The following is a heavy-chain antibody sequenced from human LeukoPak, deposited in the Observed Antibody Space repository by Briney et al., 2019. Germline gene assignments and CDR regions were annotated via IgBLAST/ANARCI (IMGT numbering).Heavy chain of an antibody. J-gene: IGHJ4*02. CDR3: ANGAAAGTPTIGDY. CDR1: GFTFSSYA. V-gene: IGHV3-23*01. CDR2: ISGSGGST. D-gene: IGHD6-13*01. Sequence: GGSLRLSCAASGFTFSSYAMSWVRQAPGKGLEWVSAISGSGGSTYYADSVKGRFTISRGNSKNTLYLQMNSLRAEDTAVYYCANGAAAGTPTIGDYWGQGTLVTVSS.